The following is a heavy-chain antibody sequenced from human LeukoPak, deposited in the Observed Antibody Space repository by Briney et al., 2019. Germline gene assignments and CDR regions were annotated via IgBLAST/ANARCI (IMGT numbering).Heavy chain of an antibody. CDR2: IYYSGST. D-gene: IGHD1-7*01. CDR1: GGSISSGDYY. Sequence: SETLSLTCTVSGGSISSGDYYWSWIRQPPGKGLEWIGYIYYSGSTYYNPSLKSRVTMSLDTSKNQFSLTLSSVTAADTAIYYCARRATSGNYQMLHFDSWGQGILVTVSS. J-gene: IGHJ4*02. CDR3: ARRATSGNYQMLHFDS. V-gene: IGHV4-30-4*01.